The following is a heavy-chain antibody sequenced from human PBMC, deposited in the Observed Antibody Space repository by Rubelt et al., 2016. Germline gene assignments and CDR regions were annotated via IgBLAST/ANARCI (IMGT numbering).Heavy chain of an antibody. J-gene: IGHJ4*02. CDR2: FDPEDGET. V-gene: IGHV1-24*01. Sequence: APGKGLEWMGGFDPEDGETIYAQKFQGRVTMTEDTSTDTAYMELSSLRSEDTAVYYCASIGSYYGYWGQGTLVTVSS. D-gene: IGHD1-26*01. CDR3: ASIGSYYGY.